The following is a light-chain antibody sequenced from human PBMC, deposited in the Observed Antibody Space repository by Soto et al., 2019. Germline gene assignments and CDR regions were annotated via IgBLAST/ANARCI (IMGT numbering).Light chain of an antibody. CDR1: HSVSSSY. CDR2: GAS. Sequence: EIVLTQSPGTLSLSPGERATLSCRASHSVSSSYLAWYQQKPGQAPRLLIYGASSRATGIPDRFSGSGSGTDFTLTISRLEPEDFAVYYCQQYGSSPPYTFGQVTTLEIK. CDR3: QQYGSSPPYT. V-gene: IGKV3-20*01. J-gene: IGKJ2*01.